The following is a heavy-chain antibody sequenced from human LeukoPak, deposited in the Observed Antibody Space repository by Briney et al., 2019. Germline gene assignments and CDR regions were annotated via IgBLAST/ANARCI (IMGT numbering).Heavy chain of an antibody. V-gene: IGHV3-23*01. CDR1: GFTFNKYP. J-gene: IGHJ4*02. D-gene: IGHD3-22*01. Sequence: GGSLRLSCAVSGFTFNKYPMNWVRQAPGKGLEWISTLSYSGATHYADCVKGRFTISRDNAKDTVYLQMNSLRPEDTAIYFCAKDFDSGGSYDGDHTHNWGQGTLVTVSS. CDR2: LSYSGAT. CDR3: AKDFDSGGSYDGDHTHN.